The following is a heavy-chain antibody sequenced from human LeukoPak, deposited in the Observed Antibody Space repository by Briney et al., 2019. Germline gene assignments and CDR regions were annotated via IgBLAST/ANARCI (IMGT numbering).Heavy chain of an antibody. J-gene: IGHJ4*02. CDR3: AKEDWVF. CDR2: ISPSGDIK. V-gene: IGHV3-23*01. D-gene: IGHD3-9*01. Sequence: GGTLRLSCVASRFTFSRHGMNWVRQAPGKGLEWVSGISPSGDIKYYVDSVKGRFTVSRDNSKNTVYLQMNSLRGEDTAIYYCAKEDWVFRGQGTLVTVSS. CDR1: RFTFSRHG.